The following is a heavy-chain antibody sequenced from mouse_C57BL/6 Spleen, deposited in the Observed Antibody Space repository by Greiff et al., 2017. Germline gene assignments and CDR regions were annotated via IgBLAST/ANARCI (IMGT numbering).Heavy chain of an antibody. CDR2: IYPGDGDT. CDR3: ASPYYYGNSSSGMDY. Sequence: QVQLQQSGPELVKPGASVKISCKASGYAFSSSWMNWVKQRPGKGLEWIGRIYPGDGDTNYNGKFKGKATLTADKSSSTAYMQLSSLTSEDSAVYFCASPYYYGNSSSGMDYWGQGTSVTVSS. D-gene: IGHD1-1*01. J-gene: IGHJ4*01. CDR1: GYAFSSSW. V-gene: IGHV1-82*01.